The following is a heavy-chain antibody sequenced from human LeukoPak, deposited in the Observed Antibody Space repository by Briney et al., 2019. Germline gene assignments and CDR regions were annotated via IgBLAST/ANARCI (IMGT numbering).Heavy chain of an antibody. CDR3: ARVLSSAYYAPFDY. J-gene: IGHJ4*02. D-gene: IGHD3-22*01. V-gene: IGHV3-30*02. CDR2: IRYDGSNK. Sequence: GGSLRLSCAASGFVFSSYAIHWVRQAPGKGLGWVAFIRYDGSNKYYADSLKGRFTISRDNSKNTLSLQMNSLRAEDTAVYYCARVLSSAYYAPFDYWGQGTLVTVSS. CDR1: GFVFSSYA.